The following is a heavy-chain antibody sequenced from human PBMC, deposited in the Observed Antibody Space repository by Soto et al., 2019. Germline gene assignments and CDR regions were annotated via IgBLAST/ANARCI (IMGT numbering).Heavy chain of an antibody. J-gene: IGHJ6*02. CDR1: GGTFSSYA. CDR2: IIPIFGTA. V-gene: IGHV1-69*12. Sequence: QVQLVQSGAEVKKPGSSVKVSCKASGGTFSSYAIRWVRQAPGQGLEWMGGIIPIFGTADYAQKFQGRVASTADAATSTAYMEVSSLRSDDTAVYYCASAWGPSYYYGMDVWGQGTTVTVSS. D-gene: IGHD3-16*01. CDR3: ASAWGPSYYYGMDV.